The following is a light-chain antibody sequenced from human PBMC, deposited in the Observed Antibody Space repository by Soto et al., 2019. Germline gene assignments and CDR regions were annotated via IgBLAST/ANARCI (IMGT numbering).Light chain of an antibody. CDR3: QQSYSTPPDT. CDR2: AAS. V-gene: IGKV1-39*01. Sequence: DIQMTQSPSSLSASVGDRVTITCRASQSISKYLNWYQQKPGQAPNLLIYAASTLQSGVPSRFSGSGSGTDFTLAISSLQPEDFATYYYQQSYSTPPDTFGQGTKLEIK. CDR1: QSISKY. J-gene: IGKJ2*01.